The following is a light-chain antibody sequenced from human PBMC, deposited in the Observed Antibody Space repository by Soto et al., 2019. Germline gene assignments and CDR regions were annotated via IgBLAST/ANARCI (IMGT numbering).Light chain of an antibody. CDR2: EVS. CDR1: SSDVGGYNY. V-gene: IGLV2-14*01. CDR3: SSYTSSSTYV. Sequence: QSALTQPASVSGSPGQSITISRTGTSSDVGGYNYVSWYQQYPGKAPKLMIYEVSNRPSGVSNRFSGSKSGNTASLTISGLQAEDEADYYCSSYTSSSTYVFGTGTKVTVL. J-gene: IGLJ1*01.